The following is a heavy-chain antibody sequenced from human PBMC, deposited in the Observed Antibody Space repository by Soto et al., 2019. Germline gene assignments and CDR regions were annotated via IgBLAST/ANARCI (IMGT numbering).Heavy chain of an antibody. CDR2: IVVGSGNT. CDR1: GFTFTSSA. Sequence: SVKVSCKASGFTFTSSAMQWVRQARGQRLEWIGWIVVGSGNTNYAQKFQERVTITRDMSTSTAYMELSSLRSEDTAVYYCAYDFWSGSHDAFDIWGQGTMVTVSS. CDR3: AYDFWSGSHDAFDI. J-gene: IGHJ3*02. V-gene: IGHV1-58*02. D-gene: IGHD3-3*01.